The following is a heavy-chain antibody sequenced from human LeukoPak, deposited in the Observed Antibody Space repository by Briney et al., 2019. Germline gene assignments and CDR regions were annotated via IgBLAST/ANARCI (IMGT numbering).Heavy chain of an antibody. CDR1: GYTFTSYY. V-gene: IGHV1-46*01. D-gene: IGHD6-13*01. Sequence: ASVKVSCKASGYTFTSYYMHWVRQAPGQGLEWMGIINPSGGSTSYAQKFQGRVTMTRDMSTSTVYMELSSLRSEDTAVYYCARARKGIAAAGTLDYWGQGTLVTVSS. CDR2: INPSGGST. CDR3: ARARKGIAAAGTLDY. J-gene: IGHJ4*02.